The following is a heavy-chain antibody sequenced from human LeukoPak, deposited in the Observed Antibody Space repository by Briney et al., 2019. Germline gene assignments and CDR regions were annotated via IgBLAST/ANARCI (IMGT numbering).Heavy chain of an antibody. V-gene: IGHV4-34*01. CDR1: GGSFSGYY. Sequence: SETLSLTCAVYGGSFSGYYWSWIRRPPGKGLEWIGEINHSGSTNYNPSLKSRVTISVDTSKNQFSLKLSSVTAADTAVYYCARGRVAAAGTGGYYYYYYMDVWGKGTTVTVSS. CDR3: ARGRVAAAGTGGYYYYYYMDV. D-gene: IGHD6-13*01. CDR2: INHSGST. J-gene: IGHJ6*03.